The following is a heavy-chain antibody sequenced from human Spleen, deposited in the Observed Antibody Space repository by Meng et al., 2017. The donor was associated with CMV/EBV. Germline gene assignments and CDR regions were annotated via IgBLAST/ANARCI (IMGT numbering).Heavy chain of an antibody. J-gene: IGHJ4*02. CDR1: GYTFTNYG. V-gene: IGHV1-18*01. CDR2: ISAYNDNT. D-gene: IGHD3-3*01. CDR3: ARIGSVYDFWSGPDY. Sequence: SGYTFTNYGMTWVRQAPGQGLEWMGWISAYNDNTNYAQKLQDRVTMTTDTSTSTAFMEMRSLRSDDTAMCYCARIGSVYDFWSGPDYWGQGTLVTVSS.